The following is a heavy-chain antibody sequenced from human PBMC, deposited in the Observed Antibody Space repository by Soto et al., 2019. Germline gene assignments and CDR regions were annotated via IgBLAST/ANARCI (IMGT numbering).Heavy chain of an antibody. Sequence: QVQLQESGPGLVKSSETLSLTCTVSSDAISIHYWSWIRQHPGKGLEWIGYIYYSGSTNYNPTLKSRVTISTHTSKNQFSLKLTSVTAADTAVYYCARHQDDYNFFDQWGQGTLVTVSS. D-gene: IGHD3-3*01. V-gene: IGHV4-59*08. CDR1: SDAISIHY. CDR3: ARHQDDYNFFDQ. CDR2: IYYSGST. J-gene: IGHJ4*02.